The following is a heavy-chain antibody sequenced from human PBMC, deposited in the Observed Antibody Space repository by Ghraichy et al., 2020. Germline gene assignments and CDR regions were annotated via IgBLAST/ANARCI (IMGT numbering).Heavy chain of an antibody. CDR2: IYYSGST. J-gene: IGHJ4*02. Sequence: SETPSLTCNVSGTSINSHYWSWIRQSPGKGLEWIGYIYYSGSTNYNPSLESRVTMSVDTSKNQFSLRLSSVTAADTAVYFCARVKTVSRLDYWGQGTLVTVSS. CDR3: ARVKTVSRLDY. CDR1: GTSINSHY. D-gene: IGHD2-21*02. V-gene: IGHV4-59*11.